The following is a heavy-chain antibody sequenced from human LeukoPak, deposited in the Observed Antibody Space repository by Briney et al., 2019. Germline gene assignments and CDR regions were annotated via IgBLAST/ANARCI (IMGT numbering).Heavy chain of an antibody. CDR1: GYSISSGYY. V-gene: IGHV4-38-2*02. CDR2: IYHSGST. Sequence: SETLSLTCTVSGYSISSGYYWGWIRQPPGKGLEWIGSIYHSGSTYYNPSLKSRVTISVDTSKNQFSLKLSSVTAADTAVYYCAKYYYDRPAIDYWGQGTLVTVSS. J-gene: IGHJ4*02. D-gene: IGHD3-22*01. CDR3: AKYYYDRPAIDY.